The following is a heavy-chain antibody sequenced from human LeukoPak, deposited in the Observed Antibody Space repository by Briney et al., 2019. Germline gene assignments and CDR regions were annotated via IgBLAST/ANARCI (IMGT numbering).Heavy chain of an antibody. CDR3: AKSAYAGYDWGYMGQS. J-gene: IGHJ1*01. V-gene: IGHV3-23*01. D-gene: IGHD5-12*01. Sequence: PGGSLRLSCGASGFTFRGYAMSWVRQAPGNGLERVSGISESSRFIHHADSVKGRFTISRDDSTNTLHLQMNSPKAEDTAVYYCAKSAYAGYDWGYMGQSWGQGTLVTVSS. CDR2: ISESSRFI. CDR1: GFTFRGYA.